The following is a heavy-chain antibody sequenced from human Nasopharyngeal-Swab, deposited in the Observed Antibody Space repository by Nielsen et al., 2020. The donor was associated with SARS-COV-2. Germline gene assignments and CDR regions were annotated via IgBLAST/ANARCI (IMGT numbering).Heavy chain of an antibody. D-gene: IGHD3-9*01. Sequence: ASVKVSCKASGYTFTSYYMHWVRQAPGQGLEWMGIINPSGGSTSYAQKFQGRVTMTRDTSTSTAYMELRSLRSDDTAVYYCARGRYYDILTGSDYYYYGMDVWGQGTTVTVSS. CDR1: GYTFTSYY. J-gene: IGHJ6*02. CDR3: ARGRYYDILTGSDYYYYGMDV. CDR2: INPSGGST. V-gene: IGHV1-46*01.